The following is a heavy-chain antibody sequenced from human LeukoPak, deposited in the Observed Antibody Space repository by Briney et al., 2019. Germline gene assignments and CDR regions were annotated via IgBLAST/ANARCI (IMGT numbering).Heavy chain of an antibody. CDR2: INPNSGGT. V-gene: IGHV1-2*02. Sequence: GASVKVSCKASAYTFSSYGITWVRQAPGQGLEWMGWINPNSGGTNYAQKFQGRVTMTRDTSTSTVYMQLSSLRSEDTAVYSCARASITMIRGGWFDPWGQGTLVTVSS. CDR3: ARASITMIRGGWFDP. J-gene: IGHJ5*02. CDR1: AYTFSSYG. D-gene: IGHD3-10*01.